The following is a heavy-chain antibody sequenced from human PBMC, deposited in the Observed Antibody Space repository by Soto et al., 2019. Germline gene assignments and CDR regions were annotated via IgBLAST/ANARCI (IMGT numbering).Heavy chain of an antibody. D-gene: IGHD2-15*01. CDR1: GYTFTSYA. V-gene: IGHV1-3*01. CDR3: ASEILGYYYYYGMDV. Sequence: ASVKVSCKASGYTFTSYAMHWVRQAPGQRLEWMGWINAGNGNTKYSQKFQGRVTITRDTSASTAYMELSSLRSEDTAVYYCASEILGYYYYYGMDVWGQGTTVTVSS. J-gene: IGHJ6*02. CDR2: INAGNGNT.